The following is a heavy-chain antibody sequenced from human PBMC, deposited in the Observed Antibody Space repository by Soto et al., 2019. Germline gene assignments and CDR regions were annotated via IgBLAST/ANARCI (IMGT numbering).Heavy chain of an antibody. D-gene: IGHD3-10*01. CDR2: IKGDESST. J-gene: IGHJ4*02. CDR3: ARGLKGYYGSDY. V-gene: IGHV3-74*01. Sequence: EVQLVESGGGLVQPGGSLRLSCAASGFTFSSYWMHWVRQAPGKGLVWVSRIKGDESSTSYADSVKGRFTIARDNARDTLYRQMDRLRADDTAVYYCARGLKGYYGSDYWGQGTLVTVSS. CDR1: GFTFSSYW.